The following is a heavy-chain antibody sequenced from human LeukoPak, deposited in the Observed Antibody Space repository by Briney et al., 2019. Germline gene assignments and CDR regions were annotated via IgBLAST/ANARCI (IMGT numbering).Heavy chain of an antibody. D-gene: IGHD3-16*01. CDR3: ARDQRGEPTDY. J-gene: IGHJ4*02. Sequence: QSGGSLRLSCAASGFTFSGYSMNWVRQAPGKGLEWVSYISDSSTTIYYADSVKGRFTISRDNAKNSLYLQMNSLRAEDTAVYYCARDQRGEPTDYWGQGTQVTVST. V-gene: IGHV3-48*01. CDR2: ISDSSTTI. CDR1: GFTFSGYS.